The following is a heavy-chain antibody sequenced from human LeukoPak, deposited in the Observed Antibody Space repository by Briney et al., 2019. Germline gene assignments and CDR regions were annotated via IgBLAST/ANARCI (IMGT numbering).Heavy chain of an antibody. Sequence: ASVKVSCKVSGYTLTELSMHWVRQAPGKGLEWMGGFDPEDGETIYAQKFQGRVTMTRDTSISTAYMELSRLRSDDTAVYYCAKDSAVWGSFNYFDYWGQGTLVTVSS. D-gene: IGHD3-16*01. CDR2: FDPEDGET. CDR3: AKDSAVWGSFNYFDY. V-gene: IGHV1-24*01. CDR1: GYTLTELS. J-gene: IGHJ4*02.